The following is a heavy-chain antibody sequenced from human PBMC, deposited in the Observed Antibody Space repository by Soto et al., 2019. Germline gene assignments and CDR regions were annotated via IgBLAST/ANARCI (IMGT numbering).Heavy chain of an antibody. CDR1: GGTFSSYA. V-gene: IGHV1-18*01. D-gene: IGHD6-19*01. CDR3: ARVSAVARCFDY. Sequence: ASVKVSCKASGGTFSSYAISWVRQAPGQGLEWMGWISAYNGNTNYAQKLQGRVTMTTDTSTSTAYMELRSLRSDDTAVYYCARVSAVARCFDYWGQGTLVTVSS. J-gene: IGHJ4*02. CDR2: ISAYNGNT.